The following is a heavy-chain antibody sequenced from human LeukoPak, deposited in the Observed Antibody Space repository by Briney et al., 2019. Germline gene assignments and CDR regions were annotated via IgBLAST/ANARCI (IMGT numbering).Heavy chain of an antibody. J-gene: IGHJ4*02. CDR2: ISDNSNYI. Sequence: GGSLRLSCAASGLIFSSYSMNWVRQAPGKGLEWVSSISDNSNYIYYADSVKGRFTISRDNAKNSLYLQMNSLRAEDTAPYYCATVVPTTIPNFDYWGQGTLVTVSS. CDR3: ATVVPTTIPNFDY. D-gene: IGHD2-2*01. CDR1: GLIFSSYS. V-gene: IGHV3-21*01.